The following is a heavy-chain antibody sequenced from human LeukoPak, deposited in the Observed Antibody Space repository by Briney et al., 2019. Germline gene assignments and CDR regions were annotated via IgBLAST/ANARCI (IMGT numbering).Heavy chain of an antibody. Sequence: PGGSLRLSCAGSGLSVSYNYMTWVRQAPGNGLEWVSVIYSAGSTYYADSVKGRFTISRDNSKNTLYLQMNSLRAEDTAVYYCARTYSWSLSRFDYWGQGTLVTVSS. V-gene: IGHV3-66*02. CDR3: ARTYSWSLSRFDY. CDR1: GLSVSYNY. D-gene: IGHD3-16*02. CDR2: IYSAGST. J-gene: IGHJ4*02.